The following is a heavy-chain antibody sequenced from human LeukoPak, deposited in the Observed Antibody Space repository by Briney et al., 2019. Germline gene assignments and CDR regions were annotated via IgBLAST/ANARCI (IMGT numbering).Heavy chain of an antibody. Sequence: GGSLRLSCAASGFTSNRYWMHWVRQAPGKGLVWVSRISPDGNSATYADSVKGRFTISRDNAKNTLYLQTNSLRAEDTAVYYCAKDMELLYYYDSSGYIIDYWGQGTLVTVSS. CDR2: ISPDGNSA. CDR1: GFTSNRYW. V-gene: IGHV3-74*03. D-gene: IGHD3-22*01. J-gene: IGHJ4*02. CDR3: AKDMELLYYYDSSGYIIDY.